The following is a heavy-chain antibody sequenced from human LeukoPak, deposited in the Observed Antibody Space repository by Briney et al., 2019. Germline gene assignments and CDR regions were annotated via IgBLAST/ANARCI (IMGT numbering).Heavy chain of an antibody. CDR2: ITSRSATI. V-gene: IGHV3-48*01. D-gene: IGHD6-19*01. CDR3: ARDLSSGWYYFDY. Sequence: PGGSLRLSCAASGFTFSSYSMNWVRQAPGKGLEWVSYITSRSATIYYADSMKGRFTVSRDNAKNSLYLQMNSLRAEDTAVYYCARDLSSGWYYFDYWGQGTLVTVSS. J-gene: IGHJ4*02. CDR1: GFTFSSYS.